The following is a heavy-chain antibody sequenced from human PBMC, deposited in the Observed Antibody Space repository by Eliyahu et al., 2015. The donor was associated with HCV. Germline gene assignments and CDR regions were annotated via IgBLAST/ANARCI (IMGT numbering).Heavy chain of an antibody. Sequence: QVQLQQWGAGMLKPSETLSLTCAVYHGSFSGYYWXWIRQAPGKGLEWIGEIDHSGSTNYKPSLKSRVTISVDTSRNQFSLNLSSVTAADTAVYYCARGSRPWFGELLKSYYFDCWGQGTLVTVSS. J-gene: IGHJ4*02. CDR1: HGSFSGYY. CDR2: IDHSGST. D-gene: IGHD3-10*01. CDR3: ARGSRPWFGELLKSYYFDC. V-gene: IGHV4-34*01.